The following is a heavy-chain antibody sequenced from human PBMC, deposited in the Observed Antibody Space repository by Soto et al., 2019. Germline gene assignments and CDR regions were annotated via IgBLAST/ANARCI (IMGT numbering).Heavy chain of an antibody. Sequence: SETLSLTCTVSGGSIISYYWSWIRQPPGKGLEWIGYIYYSGSTNYNPSLKSRVTISVDTSKNQFSLKLSSVTAADTAVYYCARHSVPRYSHFAYWGQGTLVTASS. CDR2: IYYSGST. J-gene: IGHJ4*02. D-gene: IGHD2-21*01. CDR1: GGSIISYY. CDR3: ARHSVPRYSHFAY. V-gene: IGHV4-59*08.